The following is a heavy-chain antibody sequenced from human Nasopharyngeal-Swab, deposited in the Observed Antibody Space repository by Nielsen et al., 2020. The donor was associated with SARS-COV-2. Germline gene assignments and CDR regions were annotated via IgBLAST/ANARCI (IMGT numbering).Heavy chain of an antibody. CDR1: GGTFSSYA. J-gene: IGHJ4*02. V-gene: IGHV1-69*13. CDR2: IIPIFGTA. D-gene: IGHD3-22*01. CDR3: ARGTQYYYDSSGYYTAPFDY. Sequence: SVKVSCKASGGTFSSYAISWVRQAPGQGLEWMGEIIPIFGTANYAQKFQGRVTITADESTSTAYMELSSLRSEDTAVYYCARGTQYYYDSSGYYTAPFDYWGQGTLVTVSS.